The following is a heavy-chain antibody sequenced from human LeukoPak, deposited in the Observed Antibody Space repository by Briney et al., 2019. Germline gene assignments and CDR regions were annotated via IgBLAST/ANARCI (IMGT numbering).Heavy chain of an antibody. D-gene: IGHD3-3*01. V-gene: IGHV4-34*01. Sequence: KPSETLSLTCAVYGGSFSGYYWSWIRQPPGKGLEWIGEINHSGSTNYNPSLKSRVTISVDTSKNQFSLKLSSVTAADTAVYYCARGPACITMRAFDIWGQGTMVTVSS. J-gene: IGHJ3*02. CDR1: GGSFSGYY. CDR2: INHSGST. CDR3: ARGPACITMRAFDI.